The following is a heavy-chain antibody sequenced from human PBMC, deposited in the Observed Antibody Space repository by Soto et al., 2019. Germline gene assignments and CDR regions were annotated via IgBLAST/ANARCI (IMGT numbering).Heavy chain of an antibody. CDR3: ARDTLSRGYSYGNFDY. CDR2: IIPIFGTA. CDR1: GGTFSSYA. J-gene: IGHJ4*02. V-gene: IGHV1-69*13. D-gene: IGHD5-18*01. Sequence: ASVKVSCKASGGTFSSYAISWVRQAPGQGLEWMGGIIPIFGTANYAQKFQGRVTITADESTSTAYMELSSLRSEDTAVYYCARDTLSRGYSYGNFDYWGQGTLVTVSS.